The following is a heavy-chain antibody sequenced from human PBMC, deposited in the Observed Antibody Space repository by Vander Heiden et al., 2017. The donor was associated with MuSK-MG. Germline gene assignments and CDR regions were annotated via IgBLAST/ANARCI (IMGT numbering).Heavy chain of an antibody. Sequence: EVQLVESGGGLVQPGGSLRLSCADAGFTFNNYWMAWVRQAPEKGLEWLAIIKEDGSQEDYVDSVKGRFTISRDNAKNTLFLQMNSLRTEDTAVYYCAKGPLREVAGTVWGRGTLVTVSS. CDR3: AKGPLREVAGTV. J-gene: IGHJ4*02. CDR1: GFTFNNYW. V-gene: IGHV3-7*03. D-gene: IGHD6-19*01. CDR2: IKEDGSQE.